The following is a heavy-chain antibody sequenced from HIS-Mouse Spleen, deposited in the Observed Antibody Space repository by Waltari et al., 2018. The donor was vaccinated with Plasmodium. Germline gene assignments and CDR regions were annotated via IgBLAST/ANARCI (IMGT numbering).Heavy chain of an antibody. CDR2: TYYRAKWYN. Sequence: QVQLQQSGPGLVKPSQTLSLTCAIPGALVPSNRAAWHWHWQYPSKGLEWLGRTYYRAKWYNDYAVSVKSRITINPDTSKNQFSLQLNSVTPEDTAVYYCARGQRIYYFDYWGQGTLVTVSS. D-gene: IGHD2-15*01. CDR1: GALVPSNRAA. J-gene: IGHJ4*02. CDR3: ARGQRIYYFDY. V-gene: IGHV6-1*01.